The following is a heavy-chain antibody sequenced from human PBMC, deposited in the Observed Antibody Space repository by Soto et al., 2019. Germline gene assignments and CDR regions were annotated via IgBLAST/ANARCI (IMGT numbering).Heavy chain of an antibody. CDR1: GGSISSSSYY. CDR2: IYYSGST. V-gene: IGHV4-39*01. CDR3: ARHRVQLWFLDV. Sequence: QLQLQESGPGLVKPSETLSLTCTVSGGSISSSSYYWGWIRQPPGKGLEWIGSIYYSGSTYYNPSLKSRVTISVDTSKNQFSLKLSSVTAADTALYYCARHRVQLWFLDVWGKGTTVTVSS. D-gene: IGHD5-18*01. J-gene: IGHJ6*04.